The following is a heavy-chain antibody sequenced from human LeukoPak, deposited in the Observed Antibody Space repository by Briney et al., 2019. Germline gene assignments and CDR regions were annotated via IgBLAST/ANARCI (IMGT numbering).Heavy chain of an antibody. J-gene: IGHJ4*02. D-gene: IGHD6-19*01. Sequence: SETLSLTCTVSDYSISTVYYWGWIRQPPGKGLEWIASIHHSGSTDYNPSLKSRVTISVDTSKNLFSLKLRSVTAADTAVYYCARRQWLAPFDYWGQGTLVTVSS. V-gene: IGHV4-38-2*02. CDR3: ARRQWLAPFDY. CDR2: IHHSGST. CDR1: DYSISTVYY.